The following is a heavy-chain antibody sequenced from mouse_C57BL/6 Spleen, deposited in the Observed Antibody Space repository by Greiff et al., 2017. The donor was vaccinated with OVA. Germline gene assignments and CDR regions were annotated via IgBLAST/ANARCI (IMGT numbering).Heavy chain of an antibody. CDR1: GYTFTDYE. Sequence: VKLQQSGAELVRPGASVTLSCKASGYTFTDYEMHWVKQTPVHGLEWIGAIDPETGGTAYNQKFKGKAILTADKSSSTACMELRSLTSEDSAVYYCTRKDSHYYGSTYWGQGTLVTVSA. J-gene: IGHJ3*01. CDR2: IDPETGGT. D-gene: IGHD1-1*01. CDR3: TRKDSHYYGSTY. V-gene: IGHV1-15*01.